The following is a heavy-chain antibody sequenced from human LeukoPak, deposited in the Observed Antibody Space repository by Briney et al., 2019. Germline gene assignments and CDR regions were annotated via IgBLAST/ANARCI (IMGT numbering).Heavy chain of an antibody. V-gene: IGHV1-18*04. D-gene: IGHD1-26*01. CDR1: GYTFTGYY. CDR2: ISAYNGNT. CDR3: ARWAGAAGNWFDP. J-gene: IGHJ5*02. Sequence: GASVKVSCKASGYTFTGYYMHWVRQAPGQGLEWMGWISAYNGNTNYAQKLQGRVTMTTDTSTSTAYMELRSLRSDDTAVYYCARWAGAAGNWFDPWGQGTLVTVSS.